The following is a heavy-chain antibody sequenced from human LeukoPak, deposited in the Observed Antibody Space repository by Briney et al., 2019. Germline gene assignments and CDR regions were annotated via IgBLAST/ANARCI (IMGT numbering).Heavy chain of an antibody. D-gene: IGHD5-18*01. J-gene: IGHJ4*02. CDR3: ERNRGGGYSFGH. Sequence: GGSLRLSCAASGFTFSNAWMSWVRQAPGKGLVWVSRINSDGSSTSYADSVKGRFTISRDNAKNTLYLQMNSLRAEDTAVSYCERNRGGGYSFGHWGQGTLVTVSS. V-gene: IGHV3-74*01. CDR2: INSDGSST. CDR1: GFTFSNAW.